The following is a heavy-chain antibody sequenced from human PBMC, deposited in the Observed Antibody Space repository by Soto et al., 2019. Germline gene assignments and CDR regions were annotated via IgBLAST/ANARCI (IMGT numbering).Heavy chain of an antibody. J-gene: IGHJ4*02. D-gene: IGHD4-17*01. CDR3: ARTVTEEYYFDY. CDR1: GFTVSSNY. Sequence: EVQLVESGGGLVQPGGSLRLSCAASGFTVSSNYMSWVRQAPGKGLEWVSVIYSGGSTYYADSVKGRFIISRDNSKNTLYLQMNSLRAEDTAVYYCARTVTEEYYFDYWGQGTLVTVSS. CDR2: IYSGGST. V-gene: IGHV3-66*01.